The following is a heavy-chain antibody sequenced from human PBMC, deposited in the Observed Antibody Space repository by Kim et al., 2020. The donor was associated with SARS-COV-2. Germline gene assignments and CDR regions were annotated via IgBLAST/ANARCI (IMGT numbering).Heavy chain of an antibody. J-gene: IGHJ4*02. CDR2: ISYDGSNK. V-gene: IGHV3-30*18. CDR3: AKARRRDGYKTHFDY. Sequence: GGSLRLSCAASGFTFSSYGMHWVRQAPGKGLEWVAVISYDGSNKYYADSVKGRFTISRDNSKNTLYLQMNSLRAEDTAVYYCAKARRRDGYKTHFDYWGQGTLVTVSS. D-gene: IGHD5-12*01. CDR1: GFTFSSYG.